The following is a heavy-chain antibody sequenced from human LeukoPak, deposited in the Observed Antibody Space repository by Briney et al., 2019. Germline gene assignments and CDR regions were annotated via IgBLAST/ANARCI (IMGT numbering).Heavy chain of an antibody. Sequence: GGSLRLSCAGSGFIFSSNWMHWVRQAPGKGLVWVSRINGDGTKTNYADSVKGRFTASRDNAKNTLFLQMNSVRAEDTAVYYCAREGPLDYWGQGTLVTVSS. CDR1: GFIFSSNW. V-gene: IGHV3-74*01. J-gene: IGHJ4*02. CDR2: INGDGTKT. CDR3: AREGPLDY.